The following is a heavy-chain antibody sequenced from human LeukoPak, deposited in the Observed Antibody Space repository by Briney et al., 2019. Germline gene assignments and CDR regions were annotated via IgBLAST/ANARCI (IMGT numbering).Heavy chain of an antibody. V-gene: IGHV3-30*02. CDR2: IRYDGSNK. CDR1: GFTFSNYG. Sequence: GGSLRLSCAASGFTFSNYGMHWVRQAPGKGLAWVAVIRYDGSNKYYADSVKGRFIISRDNSKNTLYLQMNSLRVEDTAVYYCANNFDYWGQGTLVTVSS. CDR3: ANNFDY. J-gene: IGHJ4*02.